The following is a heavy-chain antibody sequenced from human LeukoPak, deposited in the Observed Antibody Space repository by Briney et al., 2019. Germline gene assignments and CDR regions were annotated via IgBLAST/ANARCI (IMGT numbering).Heavy chain of an antibody. J-gene: IGHJ5*02. V-gene: IGHV1-2*02. CDR2: INPNSGGT. Sequence: ASVKASCKASGYTFTGYYMHWVRQAPGQGLEWMGWINPNSGGTNYAQKFQGRVTMTRDTSISTAYMELSRLRSDDTAVYYCARDKIVLRYFDWLLEGTFDPWGQGTLVTVSS. D-gene: IGHD3-9*01. CDR3: ARDKIVLRYFDWLLEGTFDP. CDR1: GYTFTGYY.